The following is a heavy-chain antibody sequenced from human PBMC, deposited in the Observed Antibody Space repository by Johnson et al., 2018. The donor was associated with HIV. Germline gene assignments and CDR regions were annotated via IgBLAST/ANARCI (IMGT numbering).Heavy chain of an antibody. Sequence: EVQLVESGGGLVQPGGSLRLSCAASGFTFSSYAMSWVRQAPGTGLEWVSAISGSGTAIYYADSVKGGFTISRDNAKNSLYLRMNSLRAEDTAVYYCAREMSWEDAFDIWGQGTMVTVSS. CDR3: AREMSWEDAFDI. V-gene: IGHV3-48*04. CDR2: ISGSGTAI. J-gene: IGHJ3*02. CDR1: GFTFSSYA. D-gene: IGHD1-26*01.